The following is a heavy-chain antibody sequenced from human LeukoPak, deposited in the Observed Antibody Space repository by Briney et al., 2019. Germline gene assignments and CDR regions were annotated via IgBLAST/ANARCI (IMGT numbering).Heavy chain of an antibody. CDR1: GFTFSDYY. V-gene: IGHV3-11*04. J-gene: IGHJ4*02. D-gene: IGHD6-13*01. CDR2: ISSSGSTI. Sequence: PGGSLRLSCAASGFTFSDYYISWIRQAPRKGLEWVSHISSSGSTIYSADSLKGRFTISRDSAKNSLYLQMNSLRAEDTAVYYCARTRFTAGTRYYFDYWGQGTLVTVSS. CDR3: ARTRFTAGTRYYFDY.